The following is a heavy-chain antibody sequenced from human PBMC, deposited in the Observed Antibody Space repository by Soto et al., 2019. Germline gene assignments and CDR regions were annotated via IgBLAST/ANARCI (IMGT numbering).Heavy chain of an antibody. Sequence: QVQLVQSGAEVKKPGASVKVSCKASGYTFSSYYIHWVRQAPGQGLEWIGIINPNGGSTNYAQNIKGILTVNRDTSTATVYMDLSALTSDDPAMYCCARGRGLGDCWGQGTLVTVSS. J-gene: IGHJ4*02. CDR2: INPNGGST. CDR3: ARGRGLGDC. CDR1: GYTFSSYY. D-gene: IGHD6-19*01. V-gene: IGHV1-46*01.